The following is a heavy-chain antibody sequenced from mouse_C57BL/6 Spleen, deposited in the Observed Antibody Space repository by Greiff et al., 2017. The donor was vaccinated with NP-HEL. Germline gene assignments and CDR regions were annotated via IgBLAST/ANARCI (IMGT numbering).Heavy chain of an antibody. V-gene: IGHV1-82*01. D-gene: IGHD4-1*01. CDR2: IYPGDGDT. CDR1: GYAFSSSW. Sequence: QVQLKESGPELVKPGASVKISCKASGYAFSSSWMNWVKQRPGKGLEWIGRIYPGDGDTNYNGKFKGKATLTADKSSSTAYMQLSSLTSEDAAVYFCARDEETVFDYWGQGTTLTVSS. J-gene: IGHJ2*01. CDR3: ARDEETVFDY.